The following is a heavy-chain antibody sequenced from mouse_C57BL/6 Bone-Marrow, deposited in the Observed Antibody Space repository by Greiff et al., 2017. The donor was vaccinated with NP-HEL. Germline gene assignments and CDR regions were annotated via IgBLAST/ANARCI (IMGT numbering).Heavy chain of an antibody. CDR1: GYTFTDYE. J-gene: IGHJ3*01. D-gene: IGHD2-2*01. CDR3: TRERGYGYDGGSAY. Sequence: VKLQQSGAELVRPGASVTLSCKASGYTFTDYEMHWVKQTPVHGLEWIGAIDPETGGTAYNQKFKGKAILTADKSSSTAYMELRSLTSEDSAVYYCTRERGYGYDGGSAYWGQGTLVTVSA. CDR2: IDPETGGT. V-gene: IGHV1-15*01.